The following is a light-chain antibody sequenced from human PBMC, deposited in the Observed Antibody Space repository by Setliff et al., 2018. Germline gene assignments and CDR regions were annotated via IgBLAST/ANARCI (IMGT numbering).Light chain of an antibody. Sequence: QSALAQPPSASGSPGQSVTISCTGTSSDVGGYNYVSWYQRHPGKAPKLMIYEVSKRPSGVPDRFSGSKSGNTASLTVSGLQAEDEADYYCSSYAGSNSFPYVFGTGTKGTVL. CDR3: SSYAGSNSFPYV. CDR2: EVS. J-gene: IGLJ1*01. CDR1: SSDVGGYNY. V-gene: IGLV2-8*01.